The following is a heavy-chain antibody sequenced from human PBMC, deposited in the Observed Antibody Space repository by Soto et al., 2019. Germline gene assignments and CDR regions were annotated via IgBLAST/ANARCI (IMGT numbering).Heavy chain of an antibody. D-gene: IGHD6-13*01. CDR1: GGSISSGDYY. V-gene: IGHV4-30-4*01. CDR2: IYYRGST. Sequence: SETLSLTCTVSGGSISSGDYYWSWIRQPPGKGLEWIGSIYYRGSTYYNPSLKSRVTISVDTSKNQFSLKLNSVTAADTAVYYCASRHSSPYFDYWGQGTLVTAPQ. J-gene: IGHJ4*02. CDR3: ASRHSSPYFDY.